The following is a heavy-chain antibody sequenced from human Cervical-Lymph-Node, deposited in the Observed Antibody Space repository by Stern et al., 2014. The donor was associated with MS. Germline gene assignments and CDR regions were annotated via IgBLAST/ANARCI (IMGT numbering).Heavy chain of an antibody. D-gene: IGHD3-9*01. Sequence: VQLVQSGGGLVKPGGSLRLSCGASGFTFSSYSMSWVRQAPGKGLACVSSISSSSSYIYYADSVKGRFTISRDNAKNSLYLQMNSLRVEDTAVYYCATLGTLTGPIDYWGQGTLVTVSS. CDR3: ATLGTLTGPIDY. J-gene: IGHJ4*02. CDR2: ISSSSSYI. CDR1: GFTFSSYS. V-gene: IGHV3-21*01.